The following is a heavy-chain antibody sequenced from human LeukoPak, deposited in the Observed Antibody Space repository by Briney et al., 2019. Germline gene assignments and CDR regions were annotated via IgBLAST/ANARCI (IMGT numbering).Heavy chain of an antibody. CDR3: ARGSVTMVRGVISNWFDP. V-gene: IGHV1-69*05. J-gene: IGHJ5*02. CDR2: IIPIFGTA. CDR1: GGTFSSYA. Sequence: SVKVSCKASGGTFSSYAISWVRQAPGQGLEWVGGIIPIFGTANYAQKFQGRVTITTDESTSTAYMELSSLRSEDTAVYYCARGSVTMVRGVISNWFDPWGQGTLVTVSS. D-gene: IGHD3-10*01.